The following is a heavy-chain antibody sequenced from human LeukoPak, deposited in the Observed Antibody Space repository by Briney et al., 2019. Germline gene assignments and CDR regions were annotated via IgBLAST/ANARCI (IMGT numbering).Heavy chain of an antibody. D-gene: IGHD3-9*01. J-gene: IGHJ3*02. CDR2: IYYSGST. Sequence: SETLSLTCTVSGGSISSSSYYWGWIRQPPGKGLEWIGSIYYSGSTYYNPSLKSRVTISVDTSKNQFSLKLTSVTAADTAVYYCASSDILTGFAFDIWGQGTMVTVSS. CDR1: GGSISSSSYY. V-gene: IGHV4-39*07. CDR3: ASSDILTGFAFDI.